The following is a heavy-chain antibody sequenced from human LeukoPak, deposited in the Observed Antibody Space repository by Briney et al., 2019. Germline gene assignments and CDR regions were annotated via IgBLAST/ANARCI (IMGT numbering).Heavy chain of an antibody. Sequence: ASVKVSCKASGYTFTSYDINWVRQATGQGLEWMGWMNPNSGNTGYAQKFQGRVTITRNTSISTAYMELSSLRSEDTAVYYCARGLYCSGGSCYLYCFDYWGQGTLVTVSS. D-gene: IGHD2-15*01. CDR3: ARGLYCSGGSCYLYCFDY. J-gene: IGHJ4*02. CDR1: GYTFTSYD. CDR2: MNPNSGNT. V-gene: IGHV1-8*03.